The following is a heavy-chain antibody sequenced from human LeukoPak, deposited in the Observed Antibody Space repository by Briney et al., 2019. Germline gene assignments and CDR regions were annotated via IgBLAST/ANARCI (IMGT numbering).Heavy chain of an antibody. CDR3: AKDDTGIQLWPRGLFDY. D-gene: IGHD5-18*01. V-gene: IGHV3-23*01. J-gene: IGHJ4*02. CDR2: ISGSGEGT. Sequence: GASLRLSCDASGFMFSSYAMSWVRQAPGKGLEWVSAISGSGEGTYYADSVKGRFTISRDNSKNTLYLQMNSLRAEDTAVYYCAKDDTGIQLWPRGLFDYWGQGTLVTVSS. CDR1: GFMFSSYA.